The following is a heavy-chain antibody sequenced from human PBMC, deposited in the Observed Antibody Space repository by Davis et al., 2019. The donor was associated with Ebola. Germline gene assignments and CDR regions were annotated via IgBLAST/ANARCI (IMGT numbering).Heavy chain of an antibody. CDR1: GGTFSSYA. Sequence: SVKVSCKASGGTFSSYAISWVRQAPGQGLEWMGGIIPIFGTANYAQKFQGRVTITADESTSTAYMELSSLRSEDTAVYYCARGFSLPYCSSTSCYTGMRYYYYMDVWGKGTTVTVSS. J-gene: IGHJ6*03. CDR2: IIPIFGTA. D-gene: IGHD2-2*02. CDR3: ARGFSLPYCSSTSCYTGMRYYYYMDV. V-gene: IGHV1-69*13.